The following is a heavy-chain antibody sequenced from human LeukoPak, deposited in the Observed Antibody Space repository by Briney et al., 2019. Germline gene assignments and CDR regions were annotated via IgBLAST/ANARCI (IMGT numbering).Heavy chain of an antibody. D-gene: IGHD3-3*01. V-gene: IGHV3-7*01. Sequence: GGSLRLSCAASGFTISPYWMSWVHQAPGKGLEWVANIKQDGSEKYYVDSVKGRFAISRDNAKNSVYLQMNGLRAEDTAVYYCARENTGVPGGDCWGQGTLVTVSS. CDR3: ARENTGVPGGDC. J-gene: IGHJ4*02. CDR1: GFTISPYW. CDR2: IKQDGSEK.